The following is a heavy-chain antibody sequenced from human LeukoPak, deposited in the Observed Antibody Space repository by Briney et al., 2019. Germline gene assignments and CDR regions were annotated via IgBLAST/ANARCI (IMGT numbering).Heavy chain of an antibody. V-gene: IGHV1-8*01. Sequence: ASVKVSCKASGYTFTSYDINWVRQATGQGPEWMGWMSPKSGNTGYAQKFQGRVSMTRNTSISTVYTELSSLRSEDTAVYYCARGPPNWGFDYWGQGTLVTVSS. J-gene: IGHJ4*02. CDR3: ARGPPNWGFDY. CDR2: MSPKSGNT. D-gene: IGHD7-27*01. CDR1: GYTFTSYD.